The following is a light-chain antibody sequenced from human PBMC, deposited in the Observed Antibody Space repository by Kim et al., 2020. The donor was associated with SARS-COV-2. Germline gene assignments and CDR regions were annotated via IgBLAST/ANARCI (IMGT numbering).Light chain of an antibody. CDR1: TLPEKQ. CDR3: QSADGSGTYV. CDR2: KDN. Sequence: VAPGQTARNTCSGDTLPEKQTYWYQQKSGQAPLLVIYKDNERPSGIPGRFSGSSSGTTVTLTISGVQAEDDADYYCQSADGSGTYVFGTGTKVTVL. V-gene: IGLV3-25*03. J-gene: IGLJ1*01.